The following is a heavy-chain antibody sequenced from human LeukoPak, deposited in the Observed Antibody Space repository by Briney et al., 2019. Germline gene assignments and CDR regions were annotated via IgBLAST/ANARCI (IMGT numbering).Heavy chain of an antibody. CDR2: IYSGGST. J-gene: IGHJ5*02. D-gene: IGHD2-15*01. Sequence: GGSLRLSCAASGFTVSSNYMSWVRQAPGEGLEWVSVIYSGGSTYYADSVKGRFTISRHNSKNTLYLQMNSLRAEDTAVYYCAREDRMSRVDPWGQGTLVTVSS. V-gene: IGHV3-53*04. CDR3: AREDRMSRVDP. CDR1: GFTVSSNY.